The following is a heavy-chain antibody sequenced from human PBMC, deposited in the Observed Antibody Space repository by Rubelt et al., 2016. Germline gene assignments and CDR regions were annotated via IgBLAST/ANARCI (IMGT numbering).Heavy chain of an antibody. CDR2: VYYSGST. Sequence: GPGLVKPSETLSLTCTVSGGSISSSSDYWGWVRQPPGQGLEWIGSVYYSGSTYYNPSLKSRVTISVDSPKNQFSLKLTSVTAADTAVYYCARRNVEKHAFDIWGQGTVVTVSS. J-gene: IGHJ3*02. CDR1: GGSISSSSDY. V-gene: IGHV4-39*01. D-gene: IGHD2-15*01. CDR3: ARRNVEKHAFDI.